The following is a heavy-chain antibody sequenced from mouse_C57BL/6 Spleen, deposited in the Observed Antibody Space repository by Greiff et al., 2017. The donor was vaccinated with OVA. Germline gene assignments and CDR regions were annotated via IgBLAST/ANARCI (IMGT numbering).Heavy chain of an antibody. J-gene: IGHJ4*01. CDR2: IYPGDGDT. D-gene: IGHD2-2*01. CDR3: ARKGYGYDDAMDY. CDR1: GYAFSSYW. Sequence: VQLQQSGAELVKPGASVKISCKASGYAFSSYWMNWVKQRPGKGLEWIGQIYPGDGDTNYNGKFKGKATLTADKSSSTAYMQLSSLTSEDSAVYFCARKGYGYDDAMDYWGQGTSVTVSS. V-gene: IGHV1-80*01.